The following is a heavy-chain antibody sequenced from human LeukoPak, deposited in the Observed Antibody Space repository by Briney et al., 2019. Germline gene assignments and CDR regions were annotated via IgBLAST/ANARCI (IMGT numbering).Heavy chain of an antibody. CDR3: AELGITMIGGV. CDR2: INTDGSST. Sequence: GGSLRLSCATSGFTFNSYWMHWVRQAPGKGLAWVSYINTDGSSTNYADSVKGRFTISRHNAENSLYLQMNSLRAGDTAVYYCAELGITMIGGVWGKGTTVTVSS. V-gene: IGHV3-74*01. D-gene: IGHD3-10*02. J-gene: IGHJ6*04. CDR1: GFTFNSYW.